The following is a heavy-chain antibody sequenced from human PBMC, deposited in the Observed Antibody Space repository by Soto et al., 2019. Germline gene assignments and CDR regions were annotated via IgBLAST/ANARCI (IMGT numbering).Heavy chain of an antibody. D-gene: IGHD3-3*01. Sequence: QVQLVQSGAEVKKPGSSVKVSCKASGGTFSSYAISWVRQAPGQGLEWMGGIIPIFGTANYAQKFQGRVTITADEPTGTAYRELSSLRSEDTAVDYCASDHFSFGARNWFDPGGQGTLVTVSS. CDR1: GGTFSSYA. V-gene: IGHV1-69*12. J-gene: IGHJ5*02. CDR3: ASDHFSFGARNWFDP. CDR2: IIPIFGTA.